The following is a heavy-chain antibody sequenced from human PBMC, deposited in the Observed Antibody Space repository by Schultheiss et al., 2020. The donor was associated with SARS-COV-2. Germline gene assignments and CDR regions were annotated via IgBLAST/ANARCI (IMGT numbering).Heavy chain of an antibody. J-gene: IGHJ4*02. D-gene: IGHD4-17*01. Sequence: ASVKVSCKASGYTFTSYGISWVRQAPGQGLEWMGWISAYNGNTNYAQKLQGRVTMTTDTSTSTAYMELRSLRSDDTAVYYCARDWGVTTGRGLTLVDYWGQGTLVTVSS. CDR1: GYTFTSYG. CDR3: ARDWGVTTGRGLTLVDY. V-gene: IGHV1-18*01. CDR2: ISAYNGNT.